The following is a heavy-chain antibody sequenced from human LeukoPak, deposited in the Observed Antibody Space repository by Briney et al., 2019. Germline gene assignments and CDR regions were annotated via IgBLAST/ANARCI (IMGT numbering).Heavy chain of an antibody. CDR2: IRTDGDT. CDR1: GFTFSNYW. D-gene: IGHD4-17*01. V-gene: IGHV3-74*01. Sequence: GGSLRLSCTASGFTFSNYWMHWVRQAPGKGLVWVSRIRTDGDTSYADSVRGRFTISRDNSKNTLYLQMNSLRAEDTAVYYCARDAPVGDPFDYWGQGTLVTVSS. CDR3: ARDAPVGDPFDY. J-gene: IGHJ4*02.